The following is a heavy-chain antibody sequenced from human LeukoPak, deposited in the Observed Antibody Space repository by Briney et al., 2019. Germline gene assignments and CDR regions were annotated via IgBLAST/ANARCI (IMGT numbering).Heavy chain of an antibody. V-gene: IGHV3-30-3*01. D-gene: IGHD5-18*01. CDR1: GFTFSSYA. CDR3: ARVGSYGYYYFDY. Sequence: GGSLRLSCAASGFTFSSYALHWVRQAPGKGLEWVAIISYDGSNKYYADSVKGRFTISRDNSKNTLYLQMNSLRPEDTAAYYCARVGSYGYYYFDYWGQGTLVTVSS. CDR2: ISYDGSNK. J-gene: IGHJ4*02.